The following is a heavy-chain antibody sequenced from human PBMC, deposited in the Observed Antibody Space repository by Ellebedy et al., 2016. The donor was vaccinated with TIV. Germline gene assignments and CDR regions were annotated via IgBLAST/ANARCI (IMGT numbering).Heavy chain of an antibody. CDR3: ANSAYIVGATSFDY. V-gene: IGHV3-23*01. CDR1: GFTFSSYA. J-gene: IGHJ4*02. CDR2: ISGSGGST. D-gene: IGHD1-26*01. Sequence: GGSLRLXCAASGFTFSSYAMSWVRQAPGKGLEWVSAISGSGGSTYYADSVKGRFTISRDNSKNTLYLQMNSLRAEDTAVYYCANSAYIVGATSFDYWGQGTLVTVSS.